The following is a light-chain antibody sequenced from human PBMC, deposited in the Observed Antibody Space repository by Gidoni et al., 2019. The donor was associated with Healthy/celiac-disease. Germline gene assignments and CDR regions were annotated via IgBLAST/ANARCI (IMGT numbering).Light chain of an antibody. Sequence: SYELTQPPSVSVSPGQSASITCSGDNLGEKYACWYQQKPGQSPVRVIYQDSKRPSGIPERFSGSNSGNTATLTISGTQAMYEADYYCQAWDSSTVVFGGGTKLTVL. CDR2: QDS. CDR3: QAWDSSTVV. V-gene: IGLV3-1*01. J-gene: IGLJ2*01. CDR1: NLGEKY.